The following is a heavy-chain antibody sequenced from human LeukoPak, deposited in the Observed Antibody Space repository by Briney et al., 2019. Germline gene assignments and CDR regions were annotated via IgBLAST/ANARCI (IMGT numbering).Heavy chain of an antibody. CDR3: ARHPLRGGFDH. Sequence: SETLSLTCAVYGGSFSGYYWSWIRQPPGKGLEWIGEINHSGSTNYNPSLKSRVTISVDTSKNQFSQKLSSVTAADTAVYYCARHPLRGGFDHWGLGTLVAVSS. CDR2: INHSGST. CDR1: GGSFSGYY. J-gene: IGHJ4*02. D-gene: IGHD5-12*01. V-gene: IGHV4-34*01.